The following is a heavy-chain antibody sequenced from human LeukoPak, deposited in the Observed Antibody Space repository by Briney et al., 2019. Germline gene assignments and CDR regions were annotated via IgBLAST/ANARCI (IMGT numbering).Heavy chain of an antibody. V-gene: IGHV1-69*05. CDR1: GGTFSNYA. D-gene: IGHD5-12*01. Sequence: GASVKVSCKASGGTFSNYALSWVRQAPGQGLECMGAIIPFLDTSNYPQKFQDRVTITTDESTSTAYMELSSLRSDDTAVYYCARAQAGNYDWPLDFWGQGTLVTVSS. CDR2: IIPFLDTS. CDR3: ARAQAGNYDWPLDF. J-gene: IGHJ4*02.